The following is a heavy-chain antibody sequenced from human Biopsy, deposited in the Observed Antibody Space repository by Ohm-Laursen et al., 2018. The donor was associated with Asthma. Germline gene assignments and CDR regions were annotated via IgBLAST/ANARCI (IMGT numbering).Heavy chain of an antibody. CDR1: GFSFSNYG. J-gene: IGHJ4*02. Sequence: SLRLSCTASGFSFSNYGMHWVRQAPGKGLDWVAVISFDGTNRNYTDSVRGRLTISRDNSRNTLHLEMNSLRAEDTAVYFCAKEVFPGWELRRGPDSWGQGTLVTVSS. D-gene: IGHD1-26*01. CDR2: ISFDGTNR. CDR3: AKEVFPGWELRRGPDS. V-gene: IGHV3-30*18.